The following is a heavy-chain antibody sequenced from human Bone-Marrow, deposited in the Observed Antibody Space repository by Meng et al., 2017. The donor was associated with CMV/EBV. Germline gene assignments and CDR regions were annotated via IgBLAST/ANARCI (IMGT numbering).Heavy chain of an antibody. D-gene: IGHD2-2*01. Sequence: ASVKVSGKASGYTFTSYGISWVRQAPGQGLEWMGWISAYNGNTNYAQKLQGRVTMTTDTSTSTAYMELRSLRSDDTAVYYCARDKGYCSSTSCYSTIRYYYYYGMDVWGQGTTVTVSS. CDR1: GYTFTSYG. V-gene: IGHV1-18*01. J-gene: IGHJ6*02. CDR2: ISAYNGNT. CDR3: ARDKGYCSSTSCYSTIRYYYYYGMDV.